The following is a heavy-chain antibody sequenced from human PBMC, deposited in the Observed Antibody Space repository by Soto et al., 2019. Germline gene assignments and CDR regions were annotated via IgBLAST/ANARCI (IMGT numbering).Heavy chain of an antibody. Sequence: GGSLRLSCAASGFTFSSYAMHWVRQAPGKGLEWVAVISYDGSNKYYADSVKGRFTISRDNSKNTLYLQMNSLRAEDTAVYYCAREAQQLVHYYYYYGMDVWGQGTTVTVSS. CDR1: GFTFSSYA. CDR3: AREAQQLVHYYYYYGMDV. CDR2: ISYDGSNK. D-gene: IGHD6-13*01. J-gene: IGHJ6*02. V-gene: IGHV3-30-3*01.